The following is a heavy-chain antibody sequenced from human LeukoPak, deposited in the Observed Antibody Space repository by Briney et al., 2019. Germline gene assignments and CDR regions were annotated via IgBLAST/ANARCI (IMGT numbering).Heavy chain of an antibody. CDR2: ISAYNGNT. D-gene: IGHD6-13*01. CDR3: ARRMLTGYSSSSWFDP. CDR1: GYTFTSYG. Sequence: ASVKVSCKASGYTFTSYGISWVRQAPGQGLEWMGWISAYNGNTNYAQKLQGRVTMTTDTSTSTAYMELRSLRSYDTAVYYCARRMLTGYSSSSWFDPWGQGTLVTVSS. J-gene: IGHJ5*02. V-gene: IGHV1-18*01.